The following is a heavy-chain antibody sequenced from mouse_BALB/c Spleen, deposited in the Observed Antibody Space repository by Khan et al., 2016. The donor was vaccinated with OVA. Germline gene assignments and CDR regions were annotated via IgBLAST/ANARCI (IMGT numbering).Heavy chain of an antibody. V-gene: IGHV3-2*02. J-gene: IGHJ2*02. CDR1: GYSITSDYA. CDR2: ISNSGRT. CDR3: ARSVTITTVVATDFDY. Sequence: EVQLQESGPGLVKPSQSLSLTCTVTGYSITSDYAWNWIRQFPGNKLEWMGYISNSGRTSSNQSLKSRITITRDKSNNTFFLQLNSVTTEDTATYYSARSVTITTVVATDFDYWGQGTSLTVSS. D-gene: IGHD1-1*01.